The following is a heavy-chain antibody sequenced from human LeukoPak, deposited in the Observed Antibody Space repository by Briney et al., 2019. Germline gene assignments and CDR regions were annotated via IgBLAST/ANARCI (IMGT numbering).Heavy chain of an antibody. CDR3: ARGDGVYVY. CDR2: ISRSGDTT. V-gene: IGHV3-48*03. Sequence: GGSLRLSCAASGFTFSSYEMNWVRQAPGKGLEWVSYISRSGDTTYYADSVKGRFTISRDNSKNTVYLQMNSLRVEDTAVYYCARGDGVYVYWGQGTLVTVSS. D-gene: IGHD5/OR15-5a*01. J-gene: IGHJ4*02. CDR1: GFTFSSYE.